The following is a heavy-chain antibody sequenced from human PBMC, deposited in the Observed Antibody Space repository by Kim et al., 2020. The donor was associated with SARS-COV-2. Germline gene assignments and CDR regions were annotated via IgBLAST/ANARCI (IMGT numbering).Heavy chain of an antibody. CDR2: VSASGTTM. J-gene: IGHJ3*02. V-gene: IGHV3-48*03. CDR3: ARRRRADAFDI. CDR1: GFTFSSYE. Sequence: GESLRLSCAASGFTFSSYEMTWVRQAPGKGLEWVSYVSASGTTMYYADSVRGRFIISRDNARDSLYLQMNSLRAEDTAVYYCARRRRADAFDIWGLGTMV.